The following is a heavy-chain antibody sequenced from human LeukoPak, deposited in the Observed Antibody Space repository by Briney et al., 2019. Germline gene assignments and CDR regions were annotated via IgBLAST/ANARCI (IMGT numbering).Heavy chain of an antibody. CDR2: ISASGGTT. V-gene: IGHV3-23*01. CDR1: GFTFSSYA. CDR3: SGVVTANPQDWFDP. D-gene: IGHD2-21*02. Sequence: GGSLRLSCSASGFTFSSYAMSWVRQAPGKGLEWVSAISASGGTTYYADSVKGRFTISRDNAKNTLYLQMNSLRAEDTAVYYCSGVVTANPQDWFDPWGQGTLVTVSS. J-gene: IGHJ5*02.